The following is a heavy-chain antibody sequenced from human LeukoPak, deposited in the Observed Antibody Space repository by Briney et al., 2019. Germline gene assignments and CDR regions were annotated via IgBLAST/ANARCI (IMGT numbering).Heavy chain of an antibody. D-gene: IGHD6-6*01. CDR1: GGSISSLY. CDR3: ARHRAYSSSSPFDY. V-gene: IGHV4-59*08. CDR2: IYYTGST. Sequence: SETLSLTCSVSGGSISSLYWSWIRQPPGKGLEWIGYIYYTGSTNYNPSLKSRVTMFVDMSRNQFSLRLSSVTAADTAVYYCARHRAYSSSSPFDYWGQGTLVTVSS. J-gene: IGHJ4*02.